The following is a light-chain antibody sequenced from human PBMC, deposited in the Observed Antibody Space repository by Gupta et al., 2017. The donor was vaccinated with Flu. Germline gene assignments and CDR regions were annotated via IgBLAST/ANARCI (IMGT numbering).Light chain of an antibody. J-gene: IGLJ3*02. CDR2: SNN. V-gene: IGLV1-44*01. CDR1: SSNIGSNT. CDR3: AAWDDSLNGLWV. Sequence: QSVLTQPPSPSGTPGPRVTISCSGSSSNIGSNTVNWYQQLPGTAPKLLIYSNNQRPSGVPDRFSGSKSGTSASLAISGLQSEDEADYYCAAWDDSLNGLWVFGGGTKLTVL.